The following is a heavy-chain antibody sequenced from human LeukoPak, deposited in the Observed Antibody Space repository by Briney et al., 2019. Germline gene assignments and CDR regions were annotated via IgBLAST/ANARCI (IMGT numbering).Heavy chain of an antibody. CDR2: INGIGGGT. Sequence: GTSLRLSCEASGFIFDDYALHWVRLAPGKGLEWVSGINGIGGGTAYADSVKGRFTISRDNAKNSLYLQMNSLRVEDTALYFRAKWNRQPLVKGWFDSWGQGTLVTVSS. CDR1: GFIFDDYA. J-gene: IGHJ5*01. CDR3: AKWNRQPLVKGWFDS. V-gene: IGHV3-9*01. D-gene: IGHD6-13*01.